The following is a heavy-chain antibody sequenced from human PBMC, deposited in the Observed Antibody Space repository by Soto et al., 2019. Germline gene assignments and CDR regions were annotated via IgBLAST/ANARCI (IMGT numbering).Heavy chain of an antibody. V-gene: IGHV4-31*03. D-gene: IGHD1-7*01. CDR2: IYDNGGA. Sequence: QVQLQESGPGLVKPSQTLSLTCTVSGDSISSGGYYWSWIRQPPRKGLEWIGYIYDNGGAYYSPSLKGRVVISVDRSENQFSLRLSSVTAADTAVYYCARVKGGTTRRAFDSWGQGTLVTVSS. CDR3: ARVKGGTTRRAFDS. J-gene: IGHJ4*02. CDR1: GDSISSGGYY.